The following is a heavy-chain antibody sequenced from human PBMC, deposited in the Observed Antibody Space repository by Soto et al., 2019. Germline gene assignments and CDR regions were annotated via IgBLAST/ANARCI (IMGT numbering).Heavy chain of an antibody. CDR3: AGGGYQLQPPPYRVTAIGMDV. CDR1: GDSVSSNSAA. J-gene: IGHJ6*02. D-gene: IGHD2-2*01. CDR2: TYYRSKWYN. Sequence: SQTLSLTCAISGDSVSSNSAAWNWIRQSPSRGLEWLGRTYYRSKWYNDYAVSVKSRITINADTSKNQFSLKLSSVTAADTAVYYCAGGGYQLQPPPYRVTAIGMDVWGQGTTVTVSS. V-gene: IGHV6-1*01.